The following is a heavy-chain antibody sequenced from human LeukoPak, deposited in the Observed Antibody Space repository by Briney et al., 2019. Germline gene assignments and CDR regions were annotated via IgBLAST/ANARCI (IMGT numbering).Heavy chain of an antibody. CDR3: AKEWDYYDSEW. CDR2: ISSSGSTI. CDR1: GFTFSDYY. Sequence: GGSLRLSCAASGFTFSDYYMSWIRQAPGKGLEWVSYISSSGSTIYYADSVKGRFTISRDNAKNSLYLQMNSLRAEDTAVYYCAKEWDYYDSEWWGQGTLVTVSS. J-gene: IGHJ4*02. V-gene: IGHV3-11*01. D-gene: IGHD3-22*01.